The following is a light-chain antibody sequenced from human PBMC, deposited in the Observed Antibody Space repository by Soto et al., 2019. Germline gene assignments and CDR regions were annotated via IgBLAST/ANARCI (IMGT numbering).Light chain of an antibody. Sequence: EIVLTQSPATLSLSLGERATLSCRASQSIGSYLAWYQHKLGQPPRLLIYDASNRATGIPVRLSGSGSGPDFTLTISSLEPEDFAVYYCQQRSTWPPFSFGPGTKVDIK. J-gene: IGKJ3*01. CDR3: QQRSTWPPFS. V-gene: IGKV3-11*01. CDR1: QSIGSY. CDR2: DAS.